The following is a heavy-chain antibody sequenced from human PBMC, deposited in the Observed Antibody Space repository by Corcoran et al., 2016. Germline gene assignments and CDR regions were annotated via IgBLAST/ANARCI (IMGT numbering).Heavy chain of an antibody. CDR1: GYTFTSYA. CDR2: INAGNGNT. CDR3: ARGRYYYDSSGYLAIDI. D-gene: IGHD3-22*01. V-gene: IGHV1-3*01. J-gene: IGHJ3*02. Sequence: VQLVPSGAEVKKPGASVKVSCKASGYTFTSYAMHWVRQAPGQRLAWMGWINAGNGNTKYSQKFQGRVTITRDTSASTAYMELSSLRSEDTAVYYCARGRYYYDSSGYLAIDIWGQGTMVTVSS.